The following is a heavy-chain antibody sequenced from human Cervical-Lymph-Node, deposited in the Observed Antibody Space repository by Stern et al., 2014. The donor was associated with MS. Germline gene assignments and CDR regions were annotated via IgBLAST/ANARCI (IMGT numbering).Heavy chain of an antibody. J-gene: IGHJ4*01. CDR1: GGSISAGGFF. D-gene: IGHD3-16*02. CDR2: IFHTGPT. CDR3: ASRATIGGAIVN. Sequence: QLQLQESGPGLVKPSQTLSLTCTVSGGSISAGGFFWAWIRQHPGKGLEWVGYIFHTGPTYYSPSLKGRVSISVDTSQNQFSLQLTSVTAADTAVYYCASRATIGGAIVNWGQGTLVTVSA. V-gene: IGHV4-31*03.